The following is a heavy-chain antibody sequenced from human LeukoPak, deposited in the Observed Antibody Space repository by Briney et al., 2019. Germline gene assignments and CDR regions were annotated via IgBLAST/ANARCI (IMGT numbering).Heavy chain of an antibody. Sequence: GGSLRLSCAASGFTFDDYAMHWVRQAPGKGLEWVSGISWNSGSIGYADSVKGRFTISRDNAKNSLYLQMNSLRAEDTALYYCAKDTSSYYDSSGYYGYWGQGTLVTVSS. J-gene: IGHJ4*02. D-gene: IGHD3-22*01. V-gene: IGHV3-9*01. CDR3: AKDTSSYYDSSGYYGY. CDR1: GFTFDDYA. CDR2: ISWNSGSI.